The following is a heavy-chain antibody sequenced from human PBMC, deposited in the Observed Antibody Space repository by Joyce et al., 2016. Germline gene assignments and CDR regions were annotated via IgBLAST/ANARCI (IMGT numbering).Heavy chain of an antibody. CDR1: GFSVSNNA. Sequence: QIQLVESGGAVVQPGKSLRLSCTVSGFSVSNNAVHWVRQPPGKGLEWVALISYDGSDKEYADSLQGRFTISRDTSKNTVFLQMASLRTEDTATYYCVRFLVGATDFHDNWGQGTLVTVSS. V-gene: IGHV3-30*04. J-gene: IGHJ4*02. D-gene: IGHD1-26*01. CDR2: ISYDGSDK. CDR3: VRFLVGATDFHDN.